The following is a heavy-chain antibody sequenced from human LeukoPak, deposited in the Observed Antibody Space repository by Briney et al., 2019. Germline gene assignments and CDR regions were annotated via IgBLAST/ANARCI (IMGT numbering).Heavy chain of an antibody. CDR3: AREPYTGYGGGYFDY. J-gene: IGHJ4*02. Sequence: SETLSLTCTVSGGSISSYYWSWIRQPLGKGLEWIGYIYYSGSTNYNPFLKSRVTISVDRSKNQFSLKLSSVTAADTAVYFCAREPYTGYGGGYFDYWGQGTLVTVSS. CDR1: GGSISSYY. CDR2: IYYSGST. V-gene: IGHV4-59*01. D-gene: IGHD5-12*01.